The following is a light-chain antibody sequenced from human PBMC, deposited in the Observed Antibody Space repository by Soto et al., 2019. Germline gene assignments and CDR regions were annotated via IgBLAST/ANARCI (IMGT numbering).Light chain of an antibody. CDR2: EGS. CDR1: SSDVGSYNL. J-gene: IGLJ1*01. CDR3: CSYAGSSTS. V-gene: IGLV2-23*01. Sequence: QSALTQAASVSGSPGQSITISCTGTSSDVGSYNLVSWYQQHPGKAPKLMIYEGSKRPSGVSNRFSGSKSGNTASLTISGLQAEDEADYYCCSYAGSSTSFGTGTKVTVL.